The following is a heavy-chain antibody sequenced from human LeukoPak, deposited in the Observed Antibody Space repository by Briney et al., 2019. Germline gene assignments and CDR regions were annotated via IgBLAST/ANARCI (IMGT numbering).Heavy chain of an antibody. CDR1: GFTLRSYW. CDR2: IEHEGSER. V-gene: IGHV3-7*01. Sequence: PGGSLRLSCATSGFTLRSYWMSWVRQAPGKGLEWVANIEHEGSERYYVDSVKGRFTISRDNAKNSVYLQMNSLRAEDTAVYYCARGLCGGGSCYSGFDYWGQGTLVTVSS. D-gene: IGHD2-15*01. CDR3: ARGLCGGGSCYSGFDY. J-gene: IGHJ4*02.